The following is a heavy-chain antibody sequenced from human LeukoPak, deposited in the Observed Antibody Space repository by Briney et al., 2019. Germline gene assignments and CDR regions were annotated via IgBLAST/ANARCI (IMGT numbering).Heavy chain of an antibody. D-gene: IGHD5-24*01. CDR3: AKVGVGDGYKTYYFDY. Sequence: PGGSLRLSCAASGFMFSSYAMTWVRQAPGKGLEWVSSISGPGEFTYYAESVKGRFTISRDNPENTVYLQMNSLRVDDTAVYYCAKVGVGDGYKTYYFDYWGQGTLVTVSS. CDR1: GFMFSSYA. J-gene: IGHJ4*02. V-gene: IGHV3-23*01. CDR2: ISGPGEFT.